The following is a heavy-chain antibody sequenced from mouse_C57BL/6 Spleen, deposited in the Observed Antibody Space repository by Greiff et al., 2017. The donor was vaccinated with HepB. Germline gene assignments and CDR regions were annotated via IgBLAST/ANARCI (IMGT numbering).Heavy chain of an antibody. Sequence: EVNVVESGGGLVKPGGSLKLSCAASGFTFSDYGMHWVRQAPEKGLEWVAYISSGSSTIYYADTVKGRFTISRDNAKNTLFLQMTILRSEDTAMYYCARGGYDRTGYFDYWGQGTTLTVSS. V-gene: IGHV5-17*01. CDR2: ISSGSSTI. D-gene: IGHD2-2*01. CDR3: ARGGYDRTGYFDY. CDR1: GFTFSDYG. J-gene: IGHJ2*01.